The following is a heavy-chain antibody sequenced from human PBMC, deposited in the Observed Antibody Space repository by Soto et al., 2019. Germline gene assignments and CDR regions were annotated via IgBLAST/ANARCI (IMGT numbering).Heavy chain of an antibody. V-gene: IGHV1-69*13. CDR3: ARPIYYDYHFDYYYGMDV. Sequence: GASVKVSCKASGGTFSSYAISWVGQAPGQGVEWMGGIIPIFGTANYAQKFQGRVTITADESTSTAYMELSSLRSEDTAVYYCARPIYYDYHFDYYYGMDVWGQGTTVTVSS. D-gene: IGHD3-9*01. CDR1: GGTFSSYA. J-gene: IGHJ6*02. CDR2: IIPIFGTA.